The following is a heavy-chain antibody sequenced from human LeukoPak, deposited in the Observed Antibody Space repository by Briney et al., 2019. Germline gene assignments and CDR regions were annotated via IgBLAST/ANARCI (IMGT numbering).Heavy chain of an antibody. V-gene: IGHV4-61*08. CDR3: ARDLGSSSSYYYYYGMDV. Sequence: SETLSLTCTVSGGSVSGDGYYWSWIRQPPGKGLESIGYIFYTGSTNYNPSLTSRVTISVDTSNNQFSLRLSSVTAADTAVYYCARDLGSSSSYYYYYGMDVWGQGTTVTVSS. D-gene: IGHD6-13*01. CDR2: IFYTGST. CDR1: GGSVSGDGYY. J-gene: IGHJ6*02.